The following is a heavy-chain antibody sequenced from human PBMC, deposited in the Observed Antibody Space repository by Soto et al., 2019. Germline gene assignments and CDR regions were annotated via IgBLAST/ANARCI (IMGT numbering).Heavy chain of an antibody. CDR3: ARDTPPTDY. CDR1: GYTFTSYH. CDR2: ISAYNTNT. V-gene: IGHV1-18*01. Sequence: QVQLVQSGAEVKKPGASVKVSCKTSGYTFTSYHISWVRQAPGQGLEWMGWISAYNTNTNYAQKXQXXXTLXTDTLTSTAYMELRSLRSDDTAVYYCARDTPPTDYWGQGTLVTVSS. J-gene: IGHJ4*02.